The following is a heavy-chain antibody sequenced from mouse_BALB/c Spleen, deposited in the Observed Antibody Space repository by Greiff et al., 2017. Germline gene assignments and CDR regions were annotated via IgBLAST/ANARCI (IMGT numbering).Heavy chain of an antibody. Sequence: QVQLQHSGAELAKPGASVKMSCKASGYTFTSYWMHWVKQRPGQGLEWIGYINPSTGYTEYNQKFKDKATLTADKSSSTAYMQLSSLTSEDSAVYYCAIYYGYFDYWGQGTTLTVSS. CDR1: GYTFTSYW. J-gene: IGHJ2*01. CDR3: AIYYGYFDY. CDR2: INPSTGYT. V-gene: IGHV1-7*01. D-gene: IGHD2-1*01.